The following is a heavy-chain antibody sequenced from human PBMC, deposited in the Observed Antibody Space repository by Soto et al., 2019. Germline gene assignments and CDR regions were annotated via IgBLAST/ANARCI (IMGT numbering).Heavy chain of an antibody. CDR1: GGTFSSYG. J-gene: IGHJ4*02. D-gene: IGHD3-22*01. CDR2: IIPLFGTA. Sequence: ASVKVSCKASGGTFSSYGINWVRQAPGQGLEWMGGIIPLFGTANYAQKFQGRVTVTADDSTSTAYMELSSLRSEDTAVYYCARDGTLYDSTAYYYLYWGQGTLVTVSS. V-gene: IGHV1-69*13. CDR3: ARDGTLYDSTAYYYLY.